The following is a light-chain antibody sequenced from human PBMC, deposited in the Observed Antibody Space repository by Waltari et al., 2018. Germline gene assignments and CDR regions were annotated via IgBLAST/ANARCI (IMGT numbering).Light chain of an antibody. CDR2: KAS. Sequence: DIQMTQSPSTLAASVGDRVTITCRASQNIVRWLAWYQQKPGKAPPALIYKASILETGVPSRFSGSGSETEFTLIIDSLQADDFASYYCHHYNTYSWTFGQGTKVEFK. CDR1: QNIVRW. CDR3: HHYNTYSWT. V-gene: IGKV1-5*03. J-gene: IGKJ1*01.